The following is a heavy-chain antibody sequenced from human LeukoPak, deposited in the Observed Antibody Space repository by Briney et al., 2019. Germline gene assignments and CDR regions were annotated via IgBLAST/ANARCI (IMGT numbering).Heavy chain of an antibody. CDR2: ISGSGGST. V-gene: IGHV3-23*01. J-gene: IGHJ4*02. CDR3: AKSTYCSSTSCYTTYDY. Sequence: GGSLRLSCAASGFTFSSYAMSWVRQAPGKGLEWVSAISGSGGSTYYADSVKGRFTISRDNSRNTLYLQMNSLRAEDTAVYCCAKSTYCSSTSCYTTYDYWGQGTLVTVSS. D-gene: IGHD2-2*01. CDR1: GFTFSSYA.